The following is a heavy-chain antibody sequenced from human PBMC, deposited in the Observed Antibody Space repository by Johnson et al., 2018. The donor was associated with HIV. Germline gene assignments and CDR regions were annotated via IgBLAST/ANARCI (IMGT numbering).Heavy chain of an antibody. Sequence: QVQLVESGGGVVQPGRSLRLSCAASGFTFSSYAMHWVRQAPGKGLEWVAVISYDGSNKYYADSVKGRFTISRDNSKNTLYLQLTSLRNEDTAVYYCARPGPTVTDDGFDIWGQGTMVTVSS. D-gene: IGHD5-12*01. CDR3: ARPGPTVTDDGFDI. CDR1: GFTFSSYA. CDR2: ISYDGSNK. J-gene: IGHJ3*02. V-gene: IGHV3-30-3*01.